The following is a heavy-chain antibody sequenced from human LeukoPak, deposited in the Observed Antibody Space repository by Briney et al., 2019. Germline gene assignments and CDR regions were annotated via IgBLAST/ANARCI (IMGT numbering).Heavy chain of an antibody. CDR3: ARESGWYYFDY. V-gene: IGHV3-48*03. CDR2: ISSSGSTI. J-gene: IGHJ4*02. D-gene: IGHD6-19*01. CDR1: GFIFSSYE. Sequence: PGGSLRLSCAASGFIFSSYEMNWVRQAPGKGLEWVSYISSSGSTIYYADSVKGRFTISRDNAKNSLFLQMNSLRAEDTAVYYCARESGWYYFDYWGQGTLVTVSS.